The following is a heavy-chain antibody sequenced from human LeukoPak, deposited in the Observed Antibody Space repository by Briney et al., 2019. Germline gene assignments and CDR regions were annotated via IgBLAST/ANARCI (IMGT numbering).Heavy chain of an antibody. V-gene: IGHV4-4*02. CDR3: ARAESRDGYNSDYFDY. J-gene: IGHJ4*02. CDR1: SGSISSSNW. CDR2: IYHSGST. Sequence: PSETLSLTCAVSSGSISSSNWWSWVRQPPGKGLEWIGEIYHSGSTNYNPSLKSRITISVDKSKNQFSLNLSSVTAADTAVYYCARAESRDGYNSDYFDYWGQGTLVTVSS. D-gene: IGHD5-24*01.